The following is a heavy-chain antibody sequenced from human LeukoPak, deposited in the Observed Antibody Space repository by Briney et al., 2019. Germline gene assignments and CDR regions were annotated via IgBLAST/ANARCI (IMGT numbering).Heavy chain of an antibody. V-gene: IGHV4-31*03. CDR1: GGSFSSYY. CDR2: IYYSGST. Sequence: SETLSLTCTVSGGSFSSYYWSWIRQHPGKGLEWIGYIYYSGSTYYNPSLKSRVTISVDTSKNQYSLKLSSVTAADTAVYYCARGRDSGSYYIVHDAFDIWGQGTMVTVSS. D-gene: IGHD3-10*01. J-gene: IGHJ3*02. CDR3: ARGRDSGSYYIVHDAFDI.